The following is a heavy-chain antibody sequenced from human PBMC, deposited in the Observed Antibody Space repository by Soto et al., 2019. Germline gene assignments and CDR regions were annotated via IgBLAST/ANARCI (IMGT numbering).Heavy chain of an antibody. J-gene: IGHJ4*02. V-gene: IGHV4-59*01. CDR1: GGSISSYY. CDR3: ARDAPPYYYDSSGYPRGRHCFLDY. Sequence: PSETLSLTCTVSGGSISSYYWSWIRQPPGKGLEWIGYIYYSGSTNYNPSLKSRVTISVDTSKNQFSLKLSSVTAADTAVYYCARDAPPYYYDSSGYPRGRHCFLDYRGQG. D-gene: IGHD3-22*01. CDR2: IYYSGST.